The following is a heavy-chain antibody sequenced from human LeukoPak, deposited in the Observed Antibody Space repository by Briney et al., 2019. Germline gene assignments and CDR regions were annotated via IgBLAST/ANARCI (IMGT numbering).Heavy chain of an antibody. Sequence: PGVSLRLSCAASGFTFSSYWMSWVREAPGKGLEWVGNIKHDGSEKNYVDSVKGRYTMSRDNAKNSLYLQMNSLRAEETAVCYCARLAPVIKAFDIWGQGTMVTVSS. V-gene: IGHV3-7*05. J-gene: IGHJ3*02. CDR3: ARLAPVIKAFDI. D-gene: IGHD2-21*01. CDR1: GFTFSSYW. CDR2: IKHDGSEK.